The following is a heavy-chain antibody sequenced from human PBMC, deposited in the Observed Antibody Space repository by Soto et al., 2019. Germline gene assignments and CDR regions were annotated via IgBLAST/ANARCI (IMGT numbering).Heavy chain of an antibody. CDR3: ARRKSLDV. CDR2: VHDRETA. D-gene: IGHD3-10*01. CDR1: GGSVSSHDYD. Sequence: QLQESGPGLLRPSQTLSLTCSLSGGSVSSHDYDWTWVRQRPGKGLEWIGFVHDRETADYNPSLKSRVSISVDTFKNKFSLRLSSVTAADSGVYYCARRKSLDVWGQGITVIVSS. V-gene: IGHV4-30-4*08. J-gene: IGHJ6*02.